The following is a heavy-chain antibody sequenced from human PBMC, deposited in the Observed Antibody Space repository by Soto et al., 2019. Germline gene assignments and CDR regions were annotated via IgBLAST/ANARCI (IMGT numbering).Heavy chain of an antibody. CDR2: IYWDDDK. D-gene: IGHD1-26*01. CDR3: AHRRIVGATTDWFDP. Sequence: QITLKESGPTLVKPTQTLTLTCTFSGFSLSTSGGGVGWIRQPPGKALEWLALIYWDDDKGYSPSLNSRLTITTDTSKNQVVLTITYTDPVDTATYYCAHRRIVGATTDWFDPWGQGTLVTLSS. CDR1: GFSLSTSGGG. V-gene: IGHV2-5*02. J-gene: IGHJ5*02.